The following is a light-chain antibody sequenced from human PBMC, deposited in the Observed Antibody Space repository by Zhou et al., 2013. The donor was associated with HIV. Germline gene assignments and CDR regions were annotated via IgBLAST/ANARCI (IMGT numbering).Light chain of an antibody. V-gene: IGKV3-20*01. J-gene: IGKJ4*01. CDR3: QQYDSYPLT. CDR1: QSVSNNF. Sequence: EIVLTQSPGTLSLSPGERATLSCRASQSVSNNFLAWYQQKPGQAPRLLISGASSRAAGIPDRFSGSGSGTDFTLTISSLQPEDFATYYCQQYDSYPLTFGGGTKVEIK. CDR2: GAS.